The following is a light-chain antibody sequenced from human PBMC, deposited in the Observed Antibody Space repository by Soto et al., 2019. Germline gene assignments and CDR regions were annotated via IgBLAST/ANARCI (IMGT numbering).Light chain of an antibody. CDR2: AAS. CDR3: QHYNSNPWT. J-gene: IGKJ1*01. Sequence: DIQMTQSPSTLSASVGDRATITCRASQSISSWLAWYQQKPGKAPKLLIYAASSLKSGVPSRFRGSRSGTDFTLTISSLQPDDFATYYCQHYNSNPWTFGQGTKVEVK. V-gene: IGKV1-5*01. CDR1: QSISSW.